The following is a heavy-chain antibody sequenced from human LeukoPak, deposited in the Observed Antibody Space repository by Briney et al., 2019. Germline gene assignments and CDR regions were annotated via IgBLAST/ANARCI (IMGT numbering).Heavy chain of an antibody. J-gene: IGHJ6*03. Sequence: SETLSLTCTVSGSSISSSRYYWGWIRQPPGKGLEWIGSIYYSGGTSYNPSLKSRVTISVDTSKNQFSLKLSSVTAAGTAVYYCARGAQDIVVVPAARSFGYYYYMDVWGKGTTVTVSS. CDR1: GSSISSSRYY. CDR3: ARGAQDIVVVPAARSFGYYYYMDV. D-gene: IGHD2-2*01. CDR2: IYYSGGT. V-gene: IGHV4-39*07.